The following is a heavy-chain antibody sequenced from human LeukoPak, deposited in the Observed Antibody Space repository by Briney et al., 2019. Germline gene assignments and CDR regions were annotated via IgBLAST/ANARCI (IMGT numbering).Heavy chain of an antibody. Sequence: SETLSLTCTVSDDSISSSSYWGWIRQPPGKGLEWIGSIYYSGSTYYNTSLKSRVTISVDTSKNQFSLRVTSVTAADTAVYYCARSWGYDFWTGNLLDYWGQGTLVSVSS. CDR1: DDSISSSSY. J-gene: IGHJ4*02. V-gene: IGHV4-39*07. CDR2: IYYSGST. CDR3: ARSWGYDFWTGNLLDY. D-gene: IGHD3-3*01.